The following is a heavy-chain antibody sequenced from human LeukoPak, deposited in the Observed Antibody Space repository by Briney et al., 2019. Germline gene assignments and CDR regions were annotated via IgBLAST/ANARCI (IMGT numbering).Heavy chain of an antibody. Sequence: WESLKISCMGSRYCFTSYWIGCVRQMPGKGLEWMGIIYASDSDTRYSPSFQGQVTVSAAKSISTAYLQLSSLKASDTAMYYCATGTNGGRSFDYWGQGTLVTVSS. J-gene: IGHJ4*02. D-gene: IGHD2-15*01. CDR1: RYCFTSYW. V-gene: IGHV5-51*01. CDR3: ATGTNGGRSFDY. CDR2: IYASDSDT.